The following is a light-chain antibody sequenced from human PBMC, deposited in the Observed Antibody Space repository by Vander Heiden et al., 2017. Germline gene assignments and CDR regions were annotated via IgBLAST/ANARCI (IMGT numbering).Light chain of an antibody. V-gene: IGLV10-54*01. CDR1: SNNVGNQG. Sequence: QAGLTQPPSVSKGLRQTATLTCTGNSNNVGNQGAAWLQQHQGPPPKLLSYRNNNRPSGISERLSASRSGNTASLTITGLQPEDEADYYCSAWDSSLSAWVFGGGTKLTVL. J-gene: IGLJ3*02. CDR2: RNN. CDR3: SAWDSSLSAWV.